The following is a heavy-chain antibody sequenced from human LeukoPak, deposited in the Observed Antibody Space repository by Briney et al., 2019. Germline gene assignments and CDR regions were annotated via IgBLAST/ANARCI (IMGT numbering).Heavy chain of an antibody. Sequence: GGSLRLSCAASGFTFNTYAMTWVRQAPGKGLEWVSVIGGEGGGIQYADSVKGRFSISRDNSKNVLYLQMDSLRAEDTAVYYCAKYAPPTSVGTRFFDYWGQGILVTVSS. J-gene: IGHJ4*02. D-gene: IGHD2-21*02. CDR2: IGGEGGGI. V-gene: IGHV3-23*01. CDR3: AKYAPPTSVGTRFFDY. CDR1: GFTFNTYA.